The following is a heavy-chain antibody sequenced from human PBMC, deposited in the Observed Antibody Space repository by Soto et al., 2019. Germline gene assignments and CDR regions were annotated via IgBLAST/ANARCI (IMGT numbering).Heavy chain of an antibody. CDR3: ARGMTPPGAPAWYYFDS. CDR1: GASITSSSY. J-gene: IGHJ4*02. CDR2: FSLSGTT. Sequence: SETLSLTCTVSGASITSSSYWSCIRQPAGKGLEWIGRFSLSGTTNYNPSLRSRVTMSADVSKNQFSLRLTSVTAADTALYYRARGMTPPGAPAWYYFDSWGQGTLVTVSS. V-gene: IGHV4-4*07. D-gene: IGHD2-8*02.